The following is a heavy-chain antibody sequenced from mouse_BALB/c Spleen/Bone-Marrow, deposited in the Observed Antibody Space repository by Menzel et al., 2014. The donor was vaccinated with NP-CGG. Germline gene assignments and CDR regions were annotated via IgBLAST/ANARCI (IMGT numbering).Heavy chain of an antibody. CDR3: ARYYYGSSYFVY. V-gene: IGHV14-3*02. CDR1: GFNIKDTY. Sequence: EVQLQESGAELVKPGASVKLSCTASGFNIKDTYMHWVKQRPEQGLEWIGRIDPANGNTKYDPKFQGKATITADTSSNTAYLQLSSLTSEDTAVYYCARYYYGSSYFVYWGQGTTLTVSS. J-gene: IGHJ2*01. D-gene: IGHD1-1*01. CDR2: IDPANGNT.